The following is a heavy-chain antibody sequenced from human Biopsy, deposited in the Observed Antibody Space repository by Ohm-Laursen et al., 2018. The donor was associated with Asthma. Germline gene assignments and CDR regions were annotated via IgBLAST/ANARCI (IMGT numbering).Heavy chain of an antibody. V-gene: IGHV4-34*01. CDR1: GGSFSGYY. Sequence: GTLSLTCAVYGGSFSGYYWSWIRQPPGKGLEWIGVINHSGSTNYNPSLKSRVTISVDTSKNQFSLKLSSVTAADTAVYYCARAGQCSSTSCYNPGWFDLWGQGTLVTVSS. CDR2: INHSGST. CDR3: ARAGQCSSTSCYNPGWFDL. D-gene: IGHD2-2*01. J-gene: IGHJ5*02.